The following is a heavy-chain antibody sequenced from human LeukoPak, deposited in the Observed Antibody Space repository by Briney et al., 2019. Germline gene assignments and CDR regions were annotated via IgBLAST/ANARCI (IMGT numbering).Heavy chain of an antibody. CDR1: GYTFTSYY. D-gene: IGHD6-13*01. V-gene: IGHV1-46*01. Sequence: DSVKVSCKASGYTFTSYYMHWVRQAPGQGLEWMGIINPSGGSTSYAQKFQGRVTMTRDRSTSTVYMELSSLRFEDTAVYYCARLGAAPVDYWGQGTLVTVSS. CDR2: INPSGGST. CDR3: ARLGAAPVDY. J-gene: IGHJ4*02.